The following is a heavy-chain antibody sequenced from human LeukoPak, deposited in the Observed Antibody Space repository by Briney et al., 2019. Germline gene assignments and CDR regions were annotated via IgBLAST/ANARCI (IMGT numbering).Heavy chain of an antibody. CDR3: TGLLHDSRGYYYFDY. D-gene: IGHD3-22*01. CDR2: IYFSGSP. CDR1: GGSIISSCYY. J-gene: IGHJ4*02. Sequence: SETLSLTCTVSGGSIISSCYYWGWIRQPPGKGLEWIGSIYFSGSPYHNPSLKSRVTMSVDTSKNQLSLKLSSVTAADTAVYFCTGLLHDSRGYYYFDYWGQGTLATVSS. V-gene: IGHV4-39*01.